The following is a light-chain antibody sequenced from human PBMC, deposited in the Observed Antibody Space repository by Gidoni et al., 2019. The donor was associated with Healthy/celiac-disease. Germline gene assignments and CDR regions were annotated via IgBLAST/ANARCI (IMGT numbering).Light chain of an antibody. CDR3: FSYACSSTWV. CDR1: SNDVWSYNL. J-gene: IGLJ3*02. Sequence: QSAMTQPDAVSVSPGQSITISCTGTSNDVWSYNLVSLYQQHPGNAPNLMIYEVSTRPSRVSNRFSGSTSCNTASLPISALQAEDEADYYCFSYACSSTWVFGGGTNLTVL. CDR2: EVS. V-gene: IGLV2-23*02.